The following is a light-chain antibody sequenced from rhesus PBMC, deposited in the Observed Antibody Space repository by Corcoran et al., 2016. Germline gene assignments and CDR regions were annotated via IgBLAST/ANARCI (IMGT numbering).Light chain of an antibody. CDR2: GAS. CDR3: QQYSNWPLT. CDR1: QSVSSS. Sequence: EIVMTQSPATLSLSPGERATLSCRASQSVSSSLAWYQQKPGQAPRLLIYGASRRATGIPDRVSGSGSGTEFTLTSSSLEPEDFAVYYCQQYSNWPLTFGGGTKVEIK. J-gene: IGKJ4*01. V-gene: IGKV3-42*03.